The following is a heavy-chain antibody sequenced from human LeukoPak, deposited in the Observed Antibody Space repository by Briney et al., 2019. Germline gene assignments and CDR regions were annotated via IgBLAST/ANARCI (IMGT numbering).Heavy chain of an antibody. CDR1: GFSFSDYA. CDR3: VREVAGRSIMIRGTHKWFDP. D-gene: IGHD3-10*01. V-gene: IGHV3-30*04. Sequence: GGSLRLSCTASGFSFSDYAIHWVRQAPGKGLDWVAVISYDGRNKYHADSVKGRFTISRDNPKNTLYLQMDSLRVEDTAVYYCVREVAGRSIMIRGTHKWFDPWGQGSLVTVSS. J-gene: IGHJ5*02. CDR2: ISYDGRNK.